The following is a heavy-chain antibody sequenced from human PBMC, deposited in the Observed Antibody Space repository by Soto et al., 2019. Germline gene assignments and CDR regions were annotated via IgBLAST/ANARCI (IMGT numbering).Heavy chain of an antibody. CDR1: GGSISSGGYY. V-gene: IGHV4-31*03. CDR3: ARSSTSANYFDY. Sequence: QVQLQESGPGLVKPSQTLSLTCTVSGGSISSGGYYWSWIRQHPGKGLEGIGYIYSSGSTYYNPSLKSRVTITVDTSKNQFSLKLSYVTAADTAVYYCARSSTSANYFDYWGQGTLVTVSS. CDR2: IYSSGST. D-gene: IGHD2-2*01. J-gene: IGHJ4*02.